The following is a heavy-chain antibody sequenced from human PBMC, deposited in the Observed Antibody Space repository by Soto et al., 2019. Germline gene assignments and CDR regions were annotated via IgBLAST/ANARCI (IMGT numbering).Heavy chain of an antibody. Sequence: ASVKVSCKASGYTFTSYGISWVRQAPGQGLEWMGWISAYNGNTNYAQKLQGRVTITADESTSTAYMELSSLRSEDTAVYYCARAGGWNAGGYYYYGMDVWGQGTTVTVSS. CDR3: ARAGGWNAGGYYYYGMDV. D-gene: IGHD1-1*01. V-gene: IGHV1-18*01. CDR1: GYTFTSYG. J-gene: IGHJ6*02. CDR2: ISAYNGNT.